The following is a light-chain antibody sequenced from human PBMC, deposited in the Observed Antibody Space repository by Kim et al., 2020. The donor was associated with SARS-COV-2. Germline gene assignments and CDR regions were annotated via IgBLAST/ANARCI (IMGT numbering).Light chain of an antibody. CDR2: DAT. J-gene: IGKJ1*01. CDR3: QQSNDWPPLT. CDR1: QSINNK. V-gene: IGKV3-15*01. Sequence: PGESATHACRASQSINNKLGWYQQKPGHAPRRLIYDATTRATGVPARFIGSGSETDFTLTISSLQSEDFAVYYCQQSNDWPPLTFGQGTKVDIK.